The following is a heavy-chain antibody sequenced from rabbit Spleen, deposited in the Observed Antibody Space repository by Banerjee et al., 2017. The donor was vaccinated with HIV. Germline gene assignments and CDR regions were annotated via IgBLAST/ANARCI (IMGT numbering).Heavy chain of an antibody. CDR2: IYAGSTGTI. D-gene: IGHD1-1*01. J-gene: IGHJ4*01. CDR1: GFSFSDRDV. V-gene: IGHV1S45*01. CDR3: ASQQTSGSDYFNL. Sequence: QEQLVESGGGLVKPEGSLTLTCKASGFSFSDRDVMCWVRQAPGKGLEWIGTIYAGSTGTIDFASWAKGRFTISKTSSTTVTLQMTSLTAADTANYLCASQQTSGSDYFNLLGQGTLVTVS.